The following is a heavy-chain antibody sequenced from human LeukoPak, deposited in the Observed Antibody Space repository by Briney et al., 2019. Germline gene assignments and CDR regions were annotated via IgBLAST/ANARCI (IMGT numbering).Heavy chain of an antibody. V-gene: IGHV4-38-2*02. CDR1: GYSISSGYY. CDR2: IYHSGST. Sequence: SETLSLTCTVSGYSISSGYYWGWIRQPPGKGLEWIGSIYHSGSTYYNPSLKSRVTISVDTSKNQFSLKLSSVTAADTAVYYCARVGGHDSIAVAGLGYWGQGTLVTVSS. CDR3: ARVGGHDSIAVAGLGY. D-gene: IGHD6-19*01. J-gene: IGHJ4*02.